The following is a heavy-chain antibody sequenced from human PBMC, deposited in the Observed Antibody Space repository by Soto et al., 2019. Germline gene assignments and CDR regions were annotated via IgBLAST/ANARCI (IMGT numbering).Heavy chain of an antibody. D-gene: IGHD6-19*01. CDR3: ARLGYSSGWYPIDY. CDR2: INPSGGST. Sequence: ASVKVSCKASGYTFTSYYMHWVRQAPGQGLEWMGIINPSGGSTSYAQKLQGRVTMTTDTSTSTAYMELRSLRSDDTAVYYCARLGYSSGWYPIDYWGQGTLVTVSS. CDR1: GYTFTSYY. V-gene: IGHV1-46*01. J-gene: IGHJ4*02.